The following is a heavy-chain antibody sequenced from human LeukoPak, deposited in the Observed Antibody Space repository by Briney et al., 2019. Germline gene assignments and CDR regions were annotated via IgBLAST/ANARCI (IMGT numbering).Heavy chain of an antibody. CDR1: GGSISSYY. Sequence: SETLSLTCTVSGGSISSYYWSWIRQPAGKGLEWIGRIYTSGSTNYNPSLKSRVTMSVDTPKNQFSLKLSSVTAADTAVYYCARDLPSGSYDYFDYWGQGTLVTVSS. J-gene: IGHJ4*02. D-gene: IGHD1-26*01. CDR2: IYTSGST. CDR3: ARDLPSGSYDYFDY. V-gene: IGHV4-4*07.